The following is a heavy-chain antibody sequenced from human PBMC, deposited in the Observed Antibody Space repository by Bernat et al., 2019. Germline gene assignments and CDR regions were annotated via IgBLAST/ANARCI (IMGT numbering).Heavy chain of an antibody. CDR1: GFTFISYG. D-gene: IGHD3-9*01. CDR3: ARDRGLRYFDWLLSYGMDV. J-gene: IGHJ6*02. Sequence: QVQLVESGGGVVQPGRSLRLSCAASGFTFISYGMHWVRQAPGTGLEWVAVIWYDGSNKYYADSVKGRLTISRDNSKNTLYLQMNSLRAEDTAVYYCARDRGLRYFDWLLSYGMDVWGQGTTVTVSS. CDR2: IWYDGSNK. V-gene: IGHV3-33*01.